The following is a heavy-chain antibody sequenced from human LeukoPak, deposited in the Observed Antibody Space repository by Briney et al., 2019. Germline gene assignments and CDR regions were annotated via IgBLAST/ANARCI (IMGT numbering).Heavy chain of an antibody. V-gene: IGHV4-34*01. D-gene: IGHD3-10*01. Sequence: SETLSLTCAVYGGSFSGYYWSWIRQPPGKGLEWIGEINHSGSTNYNPSLKSRVTISVDTSKNQFSLKLSSVTAADTAVYYCARERGSESYNLSPFRGMDVWGKGTTVTVSS. CDR1: GGSFSGYY. CDR3: ARERGSESYNLSPFRGMDV. CDR2: INHSGST. J-gene: IGHJ6*04.